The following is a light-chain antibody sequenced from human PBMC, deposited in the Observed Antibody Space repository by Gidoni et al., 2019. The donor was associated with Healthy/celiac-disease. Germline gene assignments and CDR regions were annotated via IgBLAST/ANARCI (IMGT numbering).Light chain of an antibody. CDR1: KLGDKS. Sequence: YELTQPPSVPVPPGQTATITCPGDKLGDKSASWYQQKPGKSPVLDIYQDNKRPSGIPERYSGSHSGNTATLTISGTQAMDEADYYCQAWDSSAADVVFGGGTKLTVL. J-gene: IGLJ2*01. CDR2: QDN. V-gene: IGLV3-1*01. CDR3: QAWDSSAADVV.